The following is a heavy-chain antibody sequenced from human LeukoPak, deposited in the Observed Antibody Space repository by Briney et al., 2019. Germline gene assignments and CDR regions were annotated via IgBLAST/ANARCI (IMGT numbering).Heavy chain of an antibody. Sequence: GGSLRLSCAASGFTFSNYSINWVRQAPGKGLEWVSYISSGGSTTYYADSVKGRFTISRDNARNSLYLQMDSLRVEDTAVYYCARDSPIDYWGQGTLVTVSS. CDR2: ISSGGSTT. J-gene: IGHJ4*02. V-gene: IGHV3-48*04. CDR3: ARDSPIDY. CDR1: GFTFSNYS.